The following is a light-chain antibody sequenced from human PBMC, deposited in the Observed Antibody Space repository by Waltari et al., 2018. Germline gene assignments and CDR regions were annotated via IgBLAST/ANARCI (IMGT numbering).Light chain of an antibody. V-gene: IGKV1-9*01. CDR2: AAS. CDR1: QGISSN. J-gene: IGKJ5*01. CDR3: QQLNSYPIT. Sequence: IQLTQSPSSLSASVGDRVTITCRASQGISSNLAWYQQKPGKAPKLLISAASTLQSGVPLRFSGSGSGTDFTLTISVLQSENFATYFYQQLNSYPITFVQGTRLEIK.